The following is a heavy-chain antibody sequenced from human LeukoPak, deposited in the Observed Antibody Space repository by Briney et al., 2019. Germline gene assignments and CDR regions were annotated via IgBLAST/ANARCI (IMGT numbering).Heavy chain of an antibody. Sequence: SETLSLTCAVYGGSFSGYYWSWIRQPPGKGLEWIGYIYYSGSTNYNPSLKSRVTISVDTSKNQFSLKLSSVTAADTAVYYCARGIAAADFQHWGQGTLVTVSS. CDR3: ARGIAAADFQH. CDR2: IYYSGST. J-gene: IGHJ1*01. V-gene: IGHV4-59*08. D-gene: IGHD6-13*01. CDR1: GGSFSGYY.